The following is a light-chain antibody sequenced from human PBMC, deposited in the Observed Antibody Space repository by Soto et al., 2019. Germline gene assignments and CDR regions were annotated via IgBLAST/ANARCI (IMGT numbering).Light chain of an antibody. CDR2: DDN. CDR3: GSWDSSLSAYV. Sequence: QSALTQPPSASGSPGQSVTISCTGTSSDVGGYHYVSWYQQHPGKAPKLMIYDDNKRPSGIPDRFSGSKSGTSATLGITGFQTGDEADYYCGSWDSSLSAYVFGTGTKLTVL. V-gene: IGLV2-8*01. CDR1: SSDVGGYHY. J-gene: IGLJ1*01.